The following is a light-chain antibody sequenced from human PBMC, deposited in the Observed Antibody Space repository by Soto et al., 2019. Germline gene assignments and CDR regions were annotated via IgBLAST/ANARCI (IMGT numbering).Light chain of an antibody. CDR2: KAS. J-gene: IGKJ1*01. Sequence: DTQMTQSPSTLYASVGDRVTITCRASQSISNWLAWYQQRPGRAPKLLIYKASNLQSGVPSRFSGSGSGTEFTLTINSLQPDDFAIYYCQQYNTFLPTFGQGTKVEFK. CDR1: QSISNW. CDR3: QQYNTFLPT. V-gene: IGKV1-5*03.